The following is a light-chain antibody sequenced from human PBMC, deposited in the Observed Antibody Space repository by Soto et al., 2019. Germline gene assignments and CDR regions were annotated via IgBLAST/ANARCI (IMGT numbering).Light chain of an antibody. CDR1: QTISSY. CDR2: TAS. Sequence: DIQMTQAPSSLSASVGDRVTVTCRASQTISSYLNWYQQKPGKAPKLLIYTASTLQSGVPSRFSGSGSGTDFTLTISSLQSEDFATYYCQQSYSTPYTFGQGTKLEIK. CDR3: QQSYSTPYT. V-gene: IGKV1-39*01. J-gene: IGKJ2*01.